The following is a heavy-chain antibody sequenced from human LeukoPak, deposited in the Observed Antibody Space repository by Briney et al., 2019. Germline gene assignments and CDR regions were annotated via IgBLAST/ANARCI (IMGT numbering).Heavy chain of an antibody. CDR3: ARDRETWYFDF. CDR1: GFTFSSYS. CDR2: ISSSSSYI. Sequence: PGGSLRLSCAASGFTFSSYSMNWVRQAPGKGLEWVSSISSSSSYIYYADSVKGRFTISRDNAKNSLYLQMYSLRAEDTAVYFCARDRETWYFDFWGQGTLVTVSS. V-gene: IGHV3-21*01. J-gene: IGHJ4*02.